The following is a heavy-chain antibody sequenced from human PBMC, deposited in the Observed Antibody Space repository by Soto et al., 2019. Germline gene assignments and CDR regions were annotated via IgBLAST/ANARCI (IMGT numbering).Heavy chain of an antibody. CDR1: GFTFSSYG. CDR3: ARDGSYIAAAVTTGYYGMDV. Sequence: QVQLVESGGGVVQPGRSLRLSCAASGFTFSSYGMHWVRQAPGKGLEWVAVIWYDGSNKYYADSVKGRFTISRDNPKNTLYLQMNSLRAEDTAVYYCARDGSYIAAAVTTGYYGMDVWGQGTTVTVSS. D-gene: IGHD6-13*01. J-gene: IGHJ6*02. V-gene: IGHV3-33*01. CDR2: IWYDGSNK.